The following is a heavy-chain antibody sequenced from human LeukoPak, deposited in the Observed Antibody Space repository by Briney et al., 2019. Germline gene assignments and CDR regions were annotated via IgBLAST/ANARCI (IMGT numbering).Heavy chain of an antibody. CDR3: ARDDGTLPYYYMDV. CDR2: ISGSSNYI. Sequence: GGSLRLSCAASGFTFSDYTMNWVRLAPGKGLEWVSSISGSSNYIYYADSVKGRFTISRGNAKNSLYLQMNSLRAEDTAVYYCARDDGTLPYYYMDVWGKGTTVTVSS. CDR1: GFTFSDYT. J-gene: IGHJ6*03. V-gene: IGHV3-21*01.